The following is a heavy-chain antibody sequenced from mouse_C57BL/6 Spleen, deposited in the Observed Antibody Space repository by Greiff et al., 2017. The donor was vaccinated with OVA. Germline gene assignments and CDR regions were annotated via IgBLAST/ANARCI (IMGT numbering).Heavy chain of an antibody. CDR2: IYPGSGNT. V-gene: IGHV1-76*01. CDR1: GYTFTDYY. CDR3: AREGLPLSGFDY. Sequence: QVQLQQSGAELVRPGASVKLSCKASGYTFTDYYINWVKQRPGQGLEWIARIYPGSGNTYYNEKFKGKATLTAEKSSSTAYMQLSSLTSEDSAVYFCAREGLPLSGFDYWGQGTTLTVSS. J-gene: IGHJ2*01. D-gene: IGHD5-5*01.